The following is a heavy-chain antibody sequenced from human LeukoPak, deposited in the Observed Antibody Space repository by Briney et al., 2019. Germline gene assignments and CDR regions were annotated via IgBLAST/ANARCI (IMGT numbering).Heavy chain of an antibody. Sequence: SETLSLTCTVAGDSLTNYYWSWIRQPAGKGLEWIGRIHINGNTNYNPSLDSRVTISVDTSKNQFSLKLSSVTAADTAVYYCARTTTVTLDYYYYMDVWGKGTTVTISS. CDR3: ARTTTVTLDYYYYMDV. V-gene: IGHV4-4*07. CDR1: GDSLTNYY. J-gene: IGHJ6*03. D-gene: IGHD4-17*01. CDR2: IHINGNT.